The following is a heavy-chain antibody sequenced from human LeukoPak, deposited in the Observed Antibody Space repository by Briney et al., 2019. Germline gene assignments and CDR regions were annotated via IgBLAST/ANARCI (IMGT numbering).Heavy chain of an antibody. CDR2: ISAYNGNT. V-gene: IGHV1-18*01. Sequence: ASVKVSCKASGYTFTSYGISWVRQAPGQGLEWMGWISAYNGNTNYAQKLQGRVTMTTDTSTSTAYMELRSLRSDDTAVYYCARGLYWANYYDSSGYSGYFQHWGQGTLVTVSS. CDR1: GYTFTSYG. D-gene: IGHD3-22*01. CDR3: ARGLYWANYYDSSGYSGYFQH. J-gene: IGHJ1*01.